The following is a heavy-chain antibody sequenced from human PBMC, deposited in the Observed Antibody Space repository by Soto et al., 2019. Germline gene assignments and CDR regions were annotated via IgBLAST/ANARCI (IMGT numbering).Heavy chain of an antibody. Sequence: ASVKVSCKASGYTFTSYYMHWVRQAPRQGLEWMGIINPSGGSTSYAQKFQGRVTMTRDTSTSTVYMELSSLRSEDTAVYYCARSPPGDYDILTGTTYNWFDPWGQGTLVTVSS. V-gene: IGHV1-46*03. CDR2: INPSGGST. CDR3: ARSPPGDYDILTGTTYNWFDP. J-gene: IGHJ5*02. CDR1: GYTFTSYY. D-gene: IGHD3-9*01.